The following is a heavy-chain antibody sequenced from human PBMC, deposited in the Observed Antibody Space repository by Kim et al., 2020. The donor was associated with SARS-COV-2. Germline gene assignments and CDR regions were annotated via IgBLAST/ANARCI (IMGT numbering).Heavy chain of an antibody. V-gene: IGHV3-23*01. CDR2: ISWDGKRT. Sequence: GGSLRLSCAASGFTFSTSPTGWVRQAPGKGLEWVSRISWDGKRTYYADSVKGRVTISSDKSKNTLYLHMNSLRVEDTAVYYCAKGVTNSGFDYWGQGTQVTVSS. D-gene: IGHD4-17*01. J-gene: IGHJ4*02. CDR1: GFTFSTSP. CDR3: AKGVTNSGFDY.